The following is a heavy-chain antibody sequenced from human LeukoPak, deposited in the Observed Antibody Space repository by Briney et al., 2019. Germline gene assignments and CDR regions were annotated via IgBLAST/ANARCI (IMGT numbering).Heavy chain of an antibody. CDR3: ARGSTWRWQHL. J-gene: IGHJ4*02. CDR1: GFIFNNAW. Sequence: GSLRLSCAGSGFIFNNAWMSWIRQPPGKGLEWIGYIHYSGTTNYNPSLKSRVTISLDTSKNQFSLKLSSVTAADTAVYYCARGSTWRWQHLWGQGTLVTVSS. D-gene: IGHD5-24*01. V-gene: IGHV4-59*01. CDR2: IHYSGTT.